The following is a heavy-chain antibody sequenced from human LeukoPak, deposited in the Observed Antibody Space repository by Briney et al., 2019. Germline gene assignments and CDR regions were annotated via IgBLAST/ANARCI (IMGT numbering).Heavy chain of an antibody. V-gene: IGHV4-59*08. Sequence: SQTLSPTCTVSGGSISSYYWSWIRQPPGKGLEWIGYIYYSGSTNYNPSLKGRVTISVDTSKNQFSLKLSSVTAADTAVYYCARQKGGLIDYWGQGTLVTVSS. CDR3: ARQKGGLIDY. D-gene: IGHD3-16*01. CDR1: GGSISSYY. CDR2: IYYSGST. J-gene: IGHJ4*02.